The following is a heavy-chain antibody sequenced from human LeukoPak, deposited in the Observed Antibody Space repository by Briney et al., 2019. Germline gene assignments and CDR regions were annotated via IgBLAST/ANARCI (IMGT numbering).Heavy chain of an antibody. J-gene: IGHJ4*02. V-gene: IGHV4-4*07. CDR2: IHTSGST. CDR3: ARFIINRGWYDYFDY. D-gene: IGHD6-19*01. Sequence: SETLSLTCTVSGDSISSYYWSWIRQPAGKGLEWIGRIHTSGSTSYNPSLKSRVTMSVETSNNQFSLQLSSVTAADTAVYYCARFIINRGWYDYFDYWGQGTLVTVSS. CDR1: GDSISSYY.